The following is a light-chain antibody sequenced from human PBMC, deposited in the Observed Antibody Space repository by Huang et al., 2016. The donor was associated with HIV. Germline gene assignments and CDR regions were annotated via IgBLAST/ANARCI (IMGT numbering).Light chain of an antibody. V-gene: IGKV3-15*01. J-gene: IGKJ1*01. CDR3: QQYNSWPRT. CDR2: STS. CDR1: QTVNSN. Sequence: EIVMTQSPVTLSVSPGERATLSCRASQTVNSNLAWYQQRPGQAPRLLIYSTSPRATGVPARFSGSGSGTEVNLTINSLQSEDFAVYYCQQYNSWPRTFGPGTTVEIK.